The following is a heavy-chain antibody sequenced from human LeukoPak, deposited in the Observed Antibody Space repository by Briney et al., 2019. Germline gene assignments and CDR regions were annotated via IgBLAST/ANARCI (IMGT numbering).Heavy chain of an antibody. CDR3: ARSRDGYNYHYFDN. CDR1: GGSISNYY. CDR2: IYYTGTT. J-gene: IGHJ4*02. D-gene: IGHD5-24*01. V-gene: IGHV4-59*01. Sequence: SETLSLTCNVSGGSISNYYWSWIRQPPGKGLEWVGYIYYTGTTKYNPHLESGVTLSLDTPENQFSLKLSSVTAADTAVYHCARSRDGYNYHYFDNWGQGTLVTVSS.